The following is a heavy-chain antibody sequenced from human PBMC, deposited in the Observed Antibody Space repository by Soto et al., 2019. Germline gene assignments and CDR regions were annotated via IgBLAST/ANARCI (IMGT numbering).Heavy chain of an antibody. V-gene: IGHV5-51*01. J-gene: IGHJ5*02. Sequence: GESLKISCKGSGYSFTSYWIGWVRQMPGKGLEWMGIIYPGDSDTRYSPSFQGQVTISADKSISTAYLQWSSLKASDTAMYYCARQQGHSGYPGWFDPWGQGTLVTVCS. CDR1: GYSFTSYW. CDR2: IYPGDSDT. D-gene: IGHD5-12*01. CDR3: ARQQGHSGYPGWFDP.